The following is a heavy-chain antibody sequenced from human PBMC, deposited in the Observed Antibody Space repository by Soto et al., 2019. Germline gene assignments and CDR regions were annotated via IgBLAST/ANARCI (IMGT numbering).Heavy chain of an antibody. CDR3: SRTDNGDYVPPLDN. D-gene: IGHD4-17*01. J-gene: IGHJ4*02. V-gene: IGHV1-18*01. CDR1: GYTFTTYG. CDR2: ITPFNDNT. Sequence: QIHLVPSGGEVKKPGASVTVSCKTSGYTFTTYGISWVRPAPGQVLAWMGWITPFNDNTNYAQNLQGRVTMTTDTSTNTAYLELRSLTSDDTAVDYCSRTDNGDYVPPLDNWGQVTLVTVSS.